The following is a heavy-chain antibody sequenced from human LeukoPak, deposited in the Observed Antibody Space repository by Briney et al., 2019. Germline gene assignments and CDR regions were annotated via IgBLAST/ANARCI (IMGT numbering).Heavy chain of an antibody. D-gene: IGHD6-19*01. CDR1: GFTFDDYA. Sequence: SGRSLRLSRTASGFTFDDYAMHWVRQVPGKGLEWVSGISWNSGRTDYADSVKGRFTISRDNAKNSLYLQMNSVRAEDMALYYCAKDMGYSSTGAFDIWGQGTMVSVSS. V-gene: IGHV3-9*03. CDR3: AKDMGYSSTGAFDI. CDR2: ISWNSGRT. J-gene: IGHJ3*02.